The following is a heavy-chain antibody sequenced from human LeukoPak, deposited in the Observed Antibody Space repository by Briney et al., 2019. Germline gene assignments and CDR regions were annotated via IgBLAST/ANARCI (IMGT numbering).Heavy chain of an antibody. J-gene: IGHJ4*02. V-gene: IGHV4-34*01. CDR3: ARAPRCSGWYCVFDY. Sequence: SETLSLTCTVSGGSISSYYWSWIRQPPGKGLEWIGEINHSGSTNYNPSLKSRVTISVDTSKNQFSLKLSSVTAADTAVYYCARAPRCSGWYCVFDYWGQGTLVTVSS. D-gene: IGHD6-19*01. CDR2: INHSGST. CDR1: GGSISSYY.